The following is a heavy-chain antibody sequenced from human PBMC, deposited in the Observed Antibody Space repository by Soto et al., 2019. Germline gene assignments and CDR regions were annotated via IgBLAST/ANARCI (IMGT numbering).Heavy chain of an antibody. Sequence: QLVESGGGVVQPGSSLRLSCAASGFTFRNHGMHWVRQAPGKGLEWVAGIWSDGTHEDYVDSVKGRFTITRDNSRNTLSLQMGSLRAEDTALYYCAREGPISGTNPFDVWGQGTMVTISS. CDR1: GFTFRNHG. J-gene: IGHJ3*01. V-gene: IGHV3-33*01. D-gene: IGHD1-20*01. CDR2: IWSDGTHE. CDR3: AREGPISGTNPFDV.